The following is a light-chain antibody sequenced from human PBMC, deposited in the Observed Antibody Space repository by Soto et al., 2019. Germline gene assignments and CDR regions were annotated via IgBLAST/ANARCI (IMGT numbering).Light chain of an antibody. CDR1: QSISSY. J-gene: IGKJ4*01. Sequence: DIQMTQSPSSLSASVGDRVTITCRASQSISSYLNWYQQKPGKAPKLLISAASSLQSGVPSRFSGSGSGTDFTLSISSLQPEDFATYYCQQSYNTLLTFGGGTKVEIK. CDR3: QQSYNTLLT. CDR2: AAS. V-gene: IGKV1-39*01.